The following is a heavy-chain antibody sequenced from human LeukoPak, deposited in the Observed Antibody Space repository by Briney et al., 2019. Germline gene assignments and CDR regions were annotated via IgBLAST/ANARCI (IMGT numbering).Heavy chain of an antibody. CDR1: GFTFSSYG. V-gene: IGHV3-33*01. D-gene: IGHD6-19*01. Sequence: GGSLRLSCAASGFTFSSYGMHWVRQAPGKGLEWVAVIWYDGSNKYYADSVKGRFTISRDNSKNTLYLQMNSLRAEDTAVYYCASETKLAVAGTGIDYWGQGTLVTVSS. CDR3: ASETKLAVAGTGIDY. CDR2: IWYDGSNK. J-gene: IGHJ4*02.